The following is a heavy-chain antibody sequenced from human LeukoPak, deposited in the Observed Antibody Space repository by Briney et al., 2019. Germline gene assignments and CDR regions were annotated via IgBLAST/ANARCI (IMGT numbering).Heavy chain of an antibody. V-gene: IGHV4-39*01. CDR2: IYYSGST. CDR1: GGSFSGYY. D-gene: IGHD2-21*02. Sequence: PSETLSLTCAVYGGSFSGYYWGWIRQPPGKGLEWIGSIYYSGSTYYNPSLKSRVTISVDTSKNQFSLKLSSVTAADTAVYYCAGIVVVTANADYWGQGTLVTVSS. J-gene: IGHJ4*02. CDR3: AGIVVVTANADY.